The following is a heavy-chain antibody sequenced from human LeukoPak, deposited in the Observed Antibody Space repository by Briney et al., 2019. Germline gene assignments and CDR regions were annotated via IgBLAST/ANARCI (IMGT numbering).Heavy chain of an antibody. CDR1: GESLSGYY. CDR3: ARGHTWLGLVLRVAFDL. V-gene: IGHV4-34*01. CDR2: TTRSGTI. D-gene: IGHD2/OR15-2a*01. Sequence: SETLSLTCEVYGESLSGYYWSWIRQSPGKGLEWIGETTRSGTIVYNPSLKSRSTISVEMSKNQVSLNLRSVTAADTAVYYCARGHTWLGLVLRVAFDLWGQGTMVTVSS. J-gene: IGHJ3*01.